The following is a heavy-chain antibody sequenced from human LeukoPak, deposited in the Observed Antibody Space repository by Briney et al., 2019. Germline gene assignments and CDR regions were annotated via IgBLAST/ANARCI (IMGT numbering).Heavy chain of an antibody. CDR3: ARSSDYEIYFDY. CDR2: IYYSGGT. Sequence: SETLSLTCTVSGVSVSSHYWSWIRQPPGKGLEWSGYIYYSGGTNYNPSLKSRVTMSVDTSKNQFSLKLSSVTAADTAVYYCARSSDYEIYFDYWGQGTLVAVSS. V-gene: IGHV4-59*02. D-gene: IGHD3-16*01. J-gene: IGHJ4*02. CDR1: GVSVSSHY.